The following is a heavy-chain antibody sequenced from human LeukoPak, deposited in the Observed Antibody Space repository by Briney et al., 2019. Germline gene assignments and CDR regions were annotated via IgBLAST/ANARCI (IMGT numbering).Heavy chain of an antibody. CDR3: AKADYGSGSQILDDAFDI. D-gene: IGHD3-10*01. CDR2: ISGSGGST. Sequence: GGSLRLSCAASGFTFSSYAMSWVRQAPGKGLEWVSAISGSGGSTHYADSVKGRFTISRDNSKNTLYLQMNSLRAEDTAVYYCAKADYGSGSQILDDAFDIWGQGTMVTVSS. V-gene: IGHV3-23*01. CDR1: GFTFSSYA. J-gene: IGHJ3*02.